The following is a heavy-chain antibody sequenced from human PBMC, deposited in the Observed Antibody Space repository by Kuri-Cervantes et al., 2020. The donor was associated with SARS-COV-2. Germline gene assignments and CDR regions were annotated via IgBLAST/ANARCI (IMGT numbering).Heavy chain of an antibody. Sequence: GGSLRLSCAASGFTFDDYAMHWVRQAPGKGLEWVSLISWDGGSTYYADSVKGRFTISRDNAKNSLYLQMNSLRAEDTAVYYCARDLVGGDYFIPYYFDYWGQGTLVTVSS. V-gene: IGHV3-43D*03. J-gene: IGHJ4*02. D-gene: IGHD4-17*01. CDR1: GFTFDDYA. CDR2: ISWDGGST. CDR3: ARDLVGGDYFIPYYFDY.